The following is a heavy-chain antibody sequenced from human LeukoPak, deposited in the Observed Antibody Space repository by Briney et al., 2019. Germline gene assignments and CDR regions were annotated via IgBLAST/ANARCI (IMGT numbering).Heavy chain of an antibody. J-gene: IGHJ6*02. Sequence: SETLSLTCTVSGGSISSGGYYWSWIRQHPGKGLEWIGYIYYSGSTYYNPSLKSRVTISVDTSKNQFSLKLSSVTAADTAVYYCAREGPQTRAPYCSGGSCSRIYYYYGMDVWGQGTLVTVSS. CDR3: AREGPQTRAPYCSGGSCSRIYYYYGMDV. CDR2: IYYSGST. V-gene: IGHV4-31*03. CDR1: GGSISSGGYY. D-gene: IGHD2-15*01.